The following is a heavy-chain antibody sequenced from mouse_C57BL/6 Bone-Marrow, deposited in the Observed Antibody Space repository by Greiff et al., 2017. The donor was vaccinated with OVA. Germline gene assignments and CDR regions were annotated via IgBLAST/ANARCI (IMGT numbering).Heavy chain of an antibody. J-gene: IGHJ2*01. V-gene: IGHV5-9-1*02. CDR1: GFTFSSYA. D-gene: IGHD1-1*01. Sequence: EVKLEESGEGLVKPGGSLKLSCAASGFTFSSYAMSWVRQTPEKRLEWVAYISSGGDYIYYADTVKGRFTISRDNARNTLYLQMSSLKSEDTAMYYCTRDNYGSEGDYWGQGTTLTVSS. CDR2: ISSGGDYI. CDR3: TRDNYGSEGDY.